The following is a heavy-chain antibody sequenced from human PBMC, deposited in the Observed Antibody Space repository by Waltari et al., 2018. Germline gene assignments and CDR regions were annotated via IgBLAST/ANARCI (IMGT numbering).Heavy chain of an antibody. Sequence: QVQLVQSGAEVKKPGASVKVSCKASGYTFTSYAMHWVRQAPGQRLEWMGWINAGNGNQKYSQKFQGRVTITRDTSASTAYMELSSLRSEDTAVYYCARGVGYCTNGVCFPIGWFDPWGQGTLVTVSS. CDR1: GYTFTSYA. V-gene: IGHV1-3*01. J-gene: IGHJ5*02. D-gene: IGHD2-8*01. CDR2: INAGNGNQ. CDR3: ARGVGYCTNGVCFPIGWFDP.